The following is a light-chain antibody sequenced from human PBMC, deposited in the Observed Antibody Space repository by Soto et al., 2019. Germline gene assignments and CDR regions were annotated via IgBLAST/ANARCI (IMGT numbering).Light chain of an antibody. Sequence: EIVLTQSPGTLSLSPGERATLSCRASQSVISSYLAWYQQKPGQAPRLLIYRASSRATGIPDRFSGSGSGTDVTLPISRREPEDFAVYYCQQYGSSPPEKTFGQGTKVEIK. CDR3: QQYGSSPPEKT. CDR1: QSVISSY. J-gene: IGKJ1*01. V-gene: IGKV3-20*01. CDR2: RAS.